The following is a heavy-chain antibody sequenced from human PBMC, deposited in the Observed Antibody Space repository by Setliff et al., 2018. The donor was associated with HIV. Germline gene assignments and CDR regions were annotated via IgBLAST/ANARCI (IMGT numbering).Heavy chain of an antibody. CDR1: GYAFTSQF. CDR2: IIPILGIA. CDR3: ARDDGGYNYAEAFDV. V-gene: IGHV1-69*04. Sequence: SVKVSCKASGYAFTSQFMHWVRQAPGQGLEWMGRIIPILGIANYAQKFQGRVTITADKSTSTAYMELSSLRSEDTAVYYCARDDGGYNYAEAFDVWGQGTMVTVSS. J-gene: IGHJ3*01. D-gene: IGHD3-16*01.